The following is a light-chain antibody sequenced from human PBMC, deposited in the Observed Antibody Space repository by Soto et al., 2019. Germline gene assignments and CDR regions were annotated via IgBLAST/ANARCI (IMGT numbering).Light chain of an antibody. V-gene: IGLV2-14*03. CDR2: GVS. CDR3: SSFSGPGTLDV. CDR1: SSDVGANKY. J-gene: IGLJ1*01. Sequence: QSALTQPASVSGSPGQSVTISCTGTSSDVGANKYVSWDQTHPGKAPKLMIYGVSNRPSGISNRFSGAKSGNTAFLPISGLQPEDEADYYCSSFSGPGTLDVFGSGTTLTVL.